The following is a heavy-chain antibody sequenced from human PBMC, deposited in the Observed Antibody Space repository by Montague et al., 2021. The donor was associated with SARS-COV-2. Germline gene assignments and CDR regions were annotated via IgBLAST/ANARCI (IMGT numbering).Heavy chain of an antibody. CDR2: IDWDDDDK. J-gene: IGHJ6*02. CDR1: GFSLSTSGMC. CDR3: ARIPYDILTGLIYGMDV. V-gene: IGHV2-70*11. Sequence: PALVKPTQTLTLTCTFSGFSLSTSGMCVSWIRQPPGKALEWLARIDWDDDDKYYSTSLKTRLTISKDTSKNQVVLTMTNMDPVDTATYYCARIPYDILTGLIYGMDVWGQGTTVTVSS. D-gene: IGHD3-9*01.